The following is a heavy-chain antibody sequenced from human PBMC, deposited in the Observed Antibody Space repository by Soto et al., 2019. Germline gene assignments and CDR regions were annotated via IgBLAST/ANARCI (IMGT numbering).Heavy chain of an antibody. CDR2: IRSNTYGGTT. J-gene: IGHJ4*02. D-gene: IGHD6-6*01. CDR3: ARRKYLDY. Sequence: GGSLRLSCTTSGFTLGDYAMSWFRQAPGKCPEWIGYIRSNTYGGTTEYAASVKGRFTISRDDSKRVAHLQMNSLETEDTAVYFCARRKYLDYWGQGTLVTVSS. V-gene: IGHV3-49*03. CDR1: GFTLGDYA.